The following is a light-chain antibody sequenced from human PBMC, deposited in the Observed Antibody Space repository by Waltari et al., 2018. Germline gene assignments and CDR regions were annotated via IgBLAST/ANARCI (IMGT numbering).Light chain of an antibody. J-gene: IGLJ2*01. CDR1: TNNVGKQG. CDR3: SAWDSSLRAWL. V-gene: IGLV10-54*04. CDR2: RNN. Sequence: QAGLTQAPSVSKALGQTATITCTGNTNNVGKQGAAWPQQHQGHPPKLLCHRNNYRPSGISGRFSASRSGNTASLTISGLQPEDEADYYCSAWDSSLRAWLLGGGTKLTVL.